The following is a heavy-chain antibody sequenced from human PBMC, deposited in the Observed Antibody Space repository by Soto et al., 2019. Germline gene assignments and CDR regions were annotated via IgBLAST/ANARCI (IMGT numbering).Heavy chain of an antibody. CDR1: GFTFSDYY. J-gene: IGHJ4*02. V-gene: IGHV3-11*01. CDR2: ISSSDTTI. Sequence: SLLLSCAASGFTFSDYYMSWIRQAPGKGLEWVSYISSSDTTIYYADSVEGRFTISRDNAKNSLYLQMNSLRAEDTAVYCCRPRVGYCSSTSCAFDYWGQGTLVTVSS. D-gene: IGHD2-2*01. CDR3: RPRVGYCSSTSCAFDY.